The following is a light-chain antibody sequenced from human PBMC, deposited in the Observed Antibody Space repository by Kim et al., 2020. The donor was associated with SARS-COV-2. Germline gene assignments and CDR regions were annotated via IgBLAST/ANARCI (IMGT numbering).Light chain of an antibody. V-gene: IGKV3-11*01. Sequence: LSPGETATLSCRASQSVIRYLAWYQQKPSQAPRLLMYDVSNRATGIPTRFSGSGSGTDFTLTISSLEPEDFAVYCCQQLSNWPLTFGGGTKVDIK. CDR1: QSVIRY. CDR2: DVS. J-gene: IGKJ4*01. CDR3: QQLSNWPLT.